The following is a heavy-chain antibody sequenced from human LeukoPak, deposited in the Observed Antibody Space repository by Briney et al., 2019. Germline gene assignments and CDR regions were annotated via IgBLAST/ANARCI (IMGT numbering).Heavy chain of an antibody. J-gene: IGHJ3*01. CDR3: AKVRTSGYHRDALDV. D-gene: IGHD3-22*01. V-gene: IGHV3-23*01. CDR1: GFTFGAYA. Sequence: PGGSLRLSCAASGFTFGAYAMTWVRQAPGKGLEWVSGISGTGGSTYYADSVKGRLTISRDNSRNTLYLQMNSLRADDTAAYYCAKVRTSGYHRDALDVWGQGTLVTVSS. CDR2: ISGTGGST.